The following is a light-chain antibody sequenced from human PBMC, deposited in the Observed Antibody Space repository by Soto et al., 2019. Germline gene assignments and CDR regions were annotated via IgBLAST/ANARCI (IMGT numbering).Light chain of an antibody. CDR1: QTININY. CDR2: GTS. V-gene: IGKV3-20*01. J-gene: IGKJ1*01. Sequence: EVVLTQSPGTLSLSPGERATLSCRASQTININYLAWYQQKPGQAPRLLMSGTSNRATGISDRFSGSGSGTDFTLTINRLEPEDFAMYFCQQYNTSPRTFGQGTKVEVK. CDR3: QQYNTSPRT.